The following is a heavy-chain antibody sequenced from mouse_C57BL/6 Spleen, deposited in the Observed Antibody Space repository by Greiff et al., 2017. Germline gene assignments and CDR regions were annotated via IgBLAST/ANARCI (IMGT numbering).Heavy chain of an antibody. Sequence: QVQLQQSGAELVRPGTSVKVSCKASGYAFTNYLIEWVKQRPGQGLEWIGVINPGSGGTNYNEKFKGKATLTADKSSSTAYMQLSSLTSEDSAVYFCARTGATVGAARDMDYWGKGTSVTVSS. CDR2: INPGSGGT. CDR1: GYAFTNYL. V-gene: IGHV1-54*01. CDR3: ARTGATVGAARDMDY. D-gene: IGHD1-1*01. J-gene: IGHJ4*01.